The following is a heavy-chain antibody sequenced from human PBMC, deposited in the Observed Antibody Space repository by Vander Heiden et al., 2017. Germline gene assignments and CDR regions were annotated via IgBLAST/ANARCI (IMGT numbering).Heavy chain of an antibody. V-gene: IGHV3-74*01. D-gene: IGHD6-13*01. CDR1: GFTFSTYG. CDR3: AREASLIAPRQSDAFDI. J-gene: IGHJ3*02. CDR2: IKSDGSST. Sequence: VQLVESGGGLLQPGGSLRPSCAAYGFTFSTYGMHWVRQVPGKGLVWVSRIKSDGSSTSYADSVKGRFTISSDNAKNTMYLQMNSLRAEDTAVYFCAREASLIAPRQSDAFDIWGQGTMVTVSS.